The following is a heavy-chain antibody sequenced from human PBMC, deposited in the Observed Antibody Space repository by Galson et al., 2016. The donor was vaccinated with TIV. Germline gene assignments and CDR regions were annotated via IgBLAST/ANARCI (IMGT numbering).Heavy chain of an antibody. Sequence: PVKVSCKASEGTFSSFVVTWVRQAPGQGLEWMGGIIPLFGEAHYAQKFQGRVTISADESTSTVYMELRSLRSGDTAVYYCAKCRNTAMDTYYYYYGLDVWGQGTTVTVSS. D-gene: IGHD5-18*01. CDR1: EGTFSSFV. V-gene: IGHV1-69*13. CDR2: IIPLFGEA. J-gene: IGHJ6*02. CDR3: AKCRNTAMDTYYYYYGLDV.